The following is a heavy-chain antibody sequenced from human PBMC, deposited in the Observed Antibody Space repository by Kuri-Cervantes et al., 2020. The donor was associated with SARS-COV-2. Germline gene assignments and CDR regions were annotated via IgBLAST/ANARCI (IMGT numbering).Heavy chain of an antibody. CDR1: GGSFSGCY. D-gene: IGHD2-21*01. CDR3: ARHSQGYYYYYMDV. J-gene: IGHJ6*03. CDR2: INHSGST. Sequence: SETLSLTCAAYGGSFSGCYWSWIRQPPGKGLEWIGEINHSGSTNYNPSLKSRVTISVDTSKNQFSLKLSSVTAADTAVYYCARHSQGYYYYYMDVWGKGTTVTVSS. V-gene: IGHV4-34*01.